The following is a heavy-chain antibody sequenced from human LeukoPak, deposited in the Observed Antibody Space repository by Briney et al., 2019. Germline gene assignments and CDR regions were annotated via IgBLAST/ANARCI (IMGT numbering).Heavy chain of an antibody. CDR1: GFTFSSYW. CDR3: TSLRITIFGVVPDSFDY. Sequence: SLRLSCAASGFTFSSYWMSWFRQAPGKGLEWVGFIRSKAYGGTTEYAASVKGRFTISRDDSKSIAYLQMNSLKTEDTAVYYCTSLRITIFGVVPDSFDYWGQGTLVTVSS. D-gene: IGHD3-3*01. CDR2: IRSKAYGGTT. J-gene: IGHJ4*02. V-gene: IGHV3-49*03.